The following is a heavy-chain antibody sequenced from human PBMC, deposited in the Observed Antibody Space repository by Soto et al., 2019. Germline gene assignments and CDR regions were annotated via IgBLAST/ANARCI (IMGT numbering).Heavy chain of an antibody. CDR2: IIPILGIA. J-gene: IGHJ4*02. CDR3: AREVVVVAATGGFDY. V-gene: IGHV1-69*08. Sequence: QVQLVQSGAEVKKPGSSVKVSCKASGGTFSSYTISWVRQAPGQGREWMGRIIPILGIANYAQKFQGRVMITADKSTSTAYMELSSLRSEDTAVDYCAREVVVVAATGGFDYWGQGTLVTVSS. D-gene: IGHD2-15*01. CDR1: GGTFSSYT.